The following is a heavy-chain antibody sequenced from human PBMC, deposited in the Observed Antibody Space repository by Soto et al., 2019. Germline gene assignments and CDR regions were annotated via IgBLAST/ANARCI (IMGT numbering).Heavy chain of an antibody. J-gene: IGHJ5*02. CDR1: NGSISSAICY. CDR2: IYHSGST. CDR3: AGRSSLASVQVYFGEISNYNWFDP. Sequence: PSETLSLTCTVSNGSISSAICYWGWIRQPPGKGLEWIGSIYHSGSTYYNPSLQGRVTISVDTSKNQFSLKLSSVTAADTAVYFCAGRSSLASVQVYFGEISNYNWFDPWGQGTLVTVSS. D-gene: IGHD3-10*01. V-gene: IGHV4-39*01.